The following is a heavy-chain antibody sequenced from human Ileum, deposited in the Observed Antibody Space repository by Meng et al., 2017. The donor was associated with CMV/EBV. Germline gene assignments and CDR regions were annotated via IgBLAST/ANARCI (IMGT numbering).Heavy chain of an antibody. CDR2: INPKSGGT. CDR3: ARGQDEIHPAPPDY. V-gene: IGHV1-2*02. CDR1: GYTLPGED. Sequence: SGYTLPGEDVQWVRQAPGKGLEWMGRINPKSGGTKYAQTSQGRVIMIRDTSTSTAYMELSRLRSDDTAVYYCARGQDEIHPAPPDYWGQGTLVTVSS. D-gene: IGHD5-24*01. J-gene: IGHJ4*02.